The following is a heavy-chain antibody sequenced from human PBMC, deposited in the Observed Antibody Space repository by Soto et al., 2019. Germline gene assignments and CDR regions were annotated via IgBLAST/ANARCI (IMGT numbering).Heavy chain of an antibody. V-gene: IGHV4-30-2*01. D-gene: IGHD3-10*01. Sequence: TLSLSCAFSGGSILRGGYSGNWIQQPAGKGLKWMGYVLQGGTTDDAPSLKGRVTISVDTSRNVLKLNIYSVTAADTAVYYCDRGTRGGDSLAIFDYSGLGPPVPVSS. CDR3: DRGTRGGDSLAIFDY. CDR2: VLQGGTT. J-gene: IGHJ4*02. CDR1: GGSILRGGYS.